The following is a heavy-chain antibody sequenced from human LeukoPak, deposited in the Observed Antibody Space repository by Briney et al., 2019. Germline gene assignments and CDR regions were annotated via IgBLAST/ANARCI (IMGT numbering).Heavy chain of an antibody. CDR1: GFTFSGSA. V-gene: IGHV3-73*01. CDR2: IRSKANSYAT. D-gene: IGHD4-11*01. Sequence: GGSLRLSCAASGFTFSGSAMHWVRQASGKGLEWVGRIRSKANSYATAYAASVKGRFTISRDDSKNTAYLHMNSLKTEDTAVYYCTRGVNYDWFDPWGQGTLVTVSS. CDR3: TRGVNYDWFDP. J-gene: IGHJ5*02.